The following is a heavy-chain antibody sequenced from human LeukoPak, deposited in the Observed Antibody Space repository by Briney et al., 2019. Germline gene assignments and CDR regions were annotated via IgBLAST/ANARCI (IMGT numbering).Heavy chain of an antibody. CDR3: ARAVRHRVLVVVFYYFDY. CDR1: GYTFTSYD. CDR2: MNPNSGNT. J-gene: IGHJ4*02. D-gene: IGHD2-2*01. Sequence: ASVKVSCKASGYTFTSYDINWVRQATGQGLEWMGWMNPNSGNTGYAQKFQGRVTMTRNTSISTAYMELSSLRSEDTAVYYCARAVRHRVLVVVFYYFDYWRLATLVTDSS. V-gene: IGHV1-8*01.